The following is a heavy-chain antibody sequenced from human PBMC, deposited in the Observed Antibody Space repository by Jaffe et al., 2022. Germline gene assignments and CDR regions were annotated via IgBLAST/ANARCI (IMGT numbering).Heavy chain of an antibody. D-gene: IGHD3-16*01. V-gene: IGHV3-23*01. CDR2: ISGSGGST. Sequence: EVQLLESGGGLVQPGGSLRLSCAASGFTFSSYAMSWVRQAPGKGLEWVSAISGSGGSTYYADSVKGRFTISRDNSKNTLYLQMNSLRAEDTAVYYCAKDLATMITFGGVTSSDAFDIWGQGTMVTVSS. CDR1: GFTFSSYA. J-gene: IGHJ3*02. CDR3: AKDLATMITFGGVTSSDAFDI.